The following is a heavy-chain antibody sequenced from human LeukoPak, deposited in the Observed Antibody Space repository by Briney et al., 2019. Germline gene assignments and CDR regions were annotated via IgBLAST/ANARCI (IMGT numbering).Heavy chain of an antibody. J-gene: IGHJ4*02. CDR2: ISSSSSTI. V-gene: IGHV3-48*04. CDR1: GFTFSSYS. Sequence: GGSLRLSCAASGFTFSSYSMNWVRQAPGKGLEWVSYISSSSSTIYYADSVKGRFTISRDNAKNSLYLQMNSLRAEGTAVYYCAREGASQDVRGFDSWGQGTQATVSS. CDR3: AREGASQDVRGFDS. D-gene: IGHD3-16*01.